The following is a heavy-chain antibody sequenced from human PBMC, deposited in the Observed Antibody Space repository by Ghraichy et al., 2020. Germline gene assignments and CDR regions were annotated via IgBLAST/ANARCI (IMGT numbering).Heavy chain of an antibody. V-gene: IGHV3-30*04. CDR2: ISYDGSNK. Sequence: GESLNISCAASGFTFSSYAMHWVRQAPGKGLEWVAVISYDGSNKYYADSVKGRFTISRDNSKNTLYLQMNSLRAEDTAVYYCARPIAVAGHYFDYWGQGTLVTVSS. CDR3: ARPIAVAGHYFDY. J-gene: IGHJ4*02. CDR1: GFTFSSYA. D-gene: IGHD6-19*01.